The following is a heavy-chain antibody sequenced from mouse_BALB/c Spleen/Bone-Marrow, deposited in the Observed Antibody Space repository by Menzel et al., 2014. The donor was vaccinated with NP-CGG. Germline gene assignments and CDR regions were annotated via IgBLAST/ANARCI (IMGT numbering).Heavy chain of an antibody. V-gene: IGHV1-84*02. Sequence: QVQLKDSGPELVKPGASVKISCKASGYTFTDYYINWVKQKPGQGLEWIGWIYPGSSNTKLNERFKGKATLTVDPSSSTAYMQLNSLTSEDTAVYFCARILYWYFDVWGAGTTVTVSS. CDR3: ARILYWYFDV. J-gene: IGHJ1*01. CDR1: GYTFTDYY. CDR2: IYPGSSNT.